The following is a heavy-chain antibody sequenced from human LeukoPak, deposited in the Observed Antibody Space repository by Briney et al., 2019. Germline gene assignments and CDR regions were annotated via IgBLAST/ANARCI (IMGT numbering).Heavy chain of an antibody. CDR2: SNPNSGGT. CDR3: ATYYSDTSAQD. J-gene: IGHJ4*02. CDR1: GHTFTAYY. Sequence: GASVKVSCKASGHTFTAYYMSWVRQAPGQGLEWMGWSNPNSGGTNLAPNFQGRVTMTRHTSISTAYMKLSGLTSDDTAVYFCATYYSDTSAQDWGQGTLVTVSS. V-gene: IGHV1-2*02. D-gene: IGHD3-22*01.